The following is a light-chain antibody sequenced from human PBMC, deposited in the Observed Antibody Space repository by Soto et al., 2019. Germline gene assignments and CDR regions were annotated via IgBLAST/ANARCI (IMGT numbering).Light chain of an antibody. CDR1: QTTSSW. J-gene: IGKJ1*01. CDR3: QHYNSYSEA. V-gene: IGKV1-5*03. Sequence: DIQMTQSPSTLSGSVGDRVTITCRASQTTSSWLAWYQQKPGKAPKLLIYKASTLKSGVPSRFSGSGSGTEFTLTISSLQPDDFATYYCQHYNSYSEAFGQGTKWISN. CDR2: KAS.